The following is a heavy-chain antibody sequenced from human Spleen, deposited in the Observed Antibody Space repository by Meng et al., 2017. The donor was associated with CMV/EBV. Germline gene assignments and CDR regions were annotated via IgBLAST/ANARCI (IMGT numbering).Heavy chain of an antibody. CDR3: ARDQIAVSGLSYYFDF. Sequence: ASVQVSCKASGYTFTGYYIHWVRQAPGHGLEWMGIIKPGGGSTTYAQKFQGRVTLTRDMSTSTVYMELSSLRSEDTAVYYCARDQIAVSGLSYYFDFWGQGTLVTVSS. J-gene: IGHJ4*02. CDR1: GYTFTGYY. CDR2: IKPGGGST. V-gene: IGHV1-46*01. D-gene: IGHD6-19*01.